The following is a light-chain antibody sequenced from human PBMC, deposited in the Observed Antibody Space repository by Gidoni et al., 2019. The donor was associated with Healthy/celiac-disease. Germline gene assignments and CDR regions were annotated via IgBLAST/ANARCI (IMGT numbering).Light chain of an antibody. CDR2: DNN. CDR1: SSNIGNNY. CDR3: GTWDSSLSAGGV. J-gene: IGLJ3*02. Sequence: QSVLTQPLPVSAAPGQKVTISCSGSSSNIGNNYVSWYQQLPGTAPKLLIYDNNKRPSGIPDRFSGSKSGTSATLGITGLQTGDEADYYCGTWDSSLSAGGVFGGGTKLTVL. V-gene: IGLV1-51*01.